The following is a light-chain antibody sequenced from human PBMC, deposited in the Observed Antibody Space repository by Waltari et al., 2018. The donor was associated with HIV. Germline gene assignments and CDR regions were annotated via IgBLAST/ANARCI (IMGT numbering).Light chain of an antibody. CDR1: QSISNY. V-gene: IGKV1-39*01. Sequence: IQMTHSPSSLPASVGDRVPTPCRASQSISNYLNWYQQKPGKAPSLLIYGASRLQSGVPSRFSGSGSGTDFTLTISSLQAEDFATYYCQQSYTTPPWTFGQGTKVEI. CDR2: GAS. J-gene: IGKJ1*01. CDR3: QQSYTTPPWT.